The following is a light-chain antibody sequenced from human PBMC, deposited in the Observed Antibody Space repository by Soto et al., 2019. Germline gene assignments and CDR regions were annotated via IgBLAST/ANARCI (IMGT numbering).Light chain of an antibody. CDR2: GAS. J-gene: IGKJ2*01. Sequence: ETVLTQSPGTLSLSPGESATLSCRASQSVSSSYLAWYQQKPGQAPRLLIYGASSRATGIPDRFSGSVSGTDFTLTINRLEPEDFAVYYCQQYGSSPLYTFGQGPKWRSN. CDR1: QSVSSSY. V-gene: IGKV3-20*01. CDR3: QQYGSSPLYT.